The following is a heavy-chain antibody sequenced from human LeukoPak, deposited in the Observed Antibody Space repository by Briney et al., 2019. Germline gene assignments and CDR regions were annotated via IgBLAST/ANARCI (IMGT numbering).Heavy chain of an antibody. J-gene: IGHJ4*02. CDR1: GFTFSSYG. D-gene: IGHD3-10*01. Sequence: PGGSLRLSCAASGFTFSSYGMHWVRQAPGKGLEGVAFIRYDGSNKYYADSVKGRFTISRDNSKNTLYLQMNSLRAEDTAVYYCAKEADRFGELLWFDYWGQGTLVTVSS. V-gene: IGHV3-30*02. CDR3: AKEADRFGELLWFDY. CDR2: IRYDGSNK.